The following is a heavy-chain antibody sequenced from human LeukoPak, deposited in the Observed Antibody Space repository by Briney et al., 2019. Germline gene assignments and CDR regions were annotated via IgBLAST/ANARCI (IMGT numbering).Heavy chain of an antibody. CDR2: ISYDGGNK. CDR1: GFTFSSYG. J-gene: IGHJ4*02. Sequence: GRSLRLSCAASGFTFSSYGMHWVRQAPGKGLEWVAVISYDGGNKYYADSVKGRFTLSRDNSHNTLYLQMNSLRVEDTALYYCAKDRDIAAAAYYFDFWGQGTLVTVSS. CDR3: AKDRDIAAAAYYFDF. V-gene: IGHV3-30*18. D-gene: IGHD6-13*01.